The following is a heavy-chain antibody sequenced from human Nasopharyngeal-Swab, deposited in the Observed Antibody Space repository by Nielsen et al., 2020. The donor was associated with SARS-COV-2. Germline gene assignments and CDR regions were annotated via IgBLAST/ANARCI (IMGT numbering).Heavy chain of an antibody. J-gene: IGHJ4*02. CDR2: LTSSGGTT. D-gene: IGHD3-22*01. CDR1: GLTFNNYA. CDR3: ADLDSQVPGY. V-gene: IGHV3-23*01. Sequence: GGSLRLSCAASGLTFNNYAMSWVRQAPGKGLEWVSSLTSSGGTTYYADSVRGRFTISRDNSKNTVYLQMNSLRAEDTAVYFCADLDSQVPGYWGQGTLVTVSS.